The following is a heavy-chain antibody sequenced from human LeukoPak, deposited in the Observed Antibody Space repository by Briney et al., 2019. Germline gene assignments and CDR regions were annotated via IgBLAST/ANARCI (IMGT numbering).Heavy chain of an antibody. CDR1: GYSFISYW. V-gene: IGHV5-51*01. D-gene: IGHD3-22*01. J-gene: IGHJ4*02. Sequence: GESLKISCKGSGYSFISYWIGWVRQMPGKGLEWMGIIYPGDSDTRYSPSFQGQVTISADKSISTAYLQWSSLKASDTAMYYCARHANYYDSSGYYTTPFDYWGQGTLVTVSS. CDR2: IYPGDSDT. CDR3: ARHANYYDSSGYYTTPFDY.